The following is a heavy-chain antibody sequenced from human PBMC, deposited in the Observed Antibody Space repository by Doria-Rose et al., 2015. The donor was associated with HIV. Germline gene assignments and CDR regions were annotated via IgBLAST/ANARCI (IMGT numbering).Heavy chain of an antibody. CDR1: GVSLSSPGMG. J-gene: IGHJ4*02. V-gene: IGHV2-26*01. Sequence: QVQLVQSGPVLVKPTETLTLTCTVSGVSLSSPGMGVSWIRQPPGKALEWLANIFSDDERSYKPSLKSRLTIPRGTPKSQVVLTMTDMDPVDTATYYCARIKSSRWYHKYYFDFWGQGTLVIVSA. CDR3: ARIKSSRWYHKYYFDF. CDR2: IFSDDER. D-gene: IGHD6-13*01.